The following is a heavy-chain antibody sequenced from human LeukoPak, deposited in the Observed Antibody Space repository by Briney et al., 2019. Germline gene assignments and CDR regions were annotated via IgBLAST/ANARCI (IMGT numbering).Heavy chain of an antibody. CDR3: ARRSAAAGIDAFDI. D-gene: IGHD6-13*01. Sequence: TGGSLRLSCSAPGFSFRNYDMHWVRQPTGKGLEWVSAVGTGGDTYYAGSVKGRFTVVRENAKNTLYLQMNSLRAGDTAMYYCARRSAAAGIDAFDIWGQGTMVTVSS. V-gene: IGHV3-13*01. J-gene: IGHJ3*02. CDR2: VGTGGDT. CDR1: GFSFRNYD.